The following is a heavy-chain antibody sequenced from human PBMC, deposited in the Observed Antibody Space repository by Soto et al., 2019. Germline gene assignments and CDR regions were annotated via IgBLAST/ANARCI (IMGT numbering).Heavy chain of an antibody. J-gene: IGHJ4*02. CDR3: ARSSVRGWSY. CDR1: GGSFSGYY. V-gene: IGHV4-34*01. Sequence: SETLSLTCAVYGGSFSGYYWTWIRQPPGKGLEWIGEITHSGSTNYNPSLKSRVTISVDTSKNQFSLNLNSVTAADTAVYYCARSSVRGWSYWGQGTLVTV. CDR2: ITHSGST. D-gene: IGHD3-10*02.